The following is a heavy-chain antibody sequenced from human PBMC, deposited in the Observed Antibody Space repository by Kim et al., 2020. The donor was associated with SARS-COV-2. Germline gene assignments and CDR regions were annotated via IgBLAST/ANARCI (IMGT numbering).Heavy chain of an antibody. CDR1: GFTFSSYS. V-gene: IGHV3-21*01. D-gene: IGHD5-18*01. J-gene: IGHJ4*02. CDR3: SRDEFGYSYGRGYYFDC. Sequence: GGSLRLSCAASGFTFSSYSMNWVRQAPGKGLEWVSSISRSSSYIYYADSVKGRFTISRDNAKNSLYLQMNSLRAEDTAVYYCSRDEFGYSYGRGYYFDCRGQPALGTVS. CDR2: ISRSSSYI.